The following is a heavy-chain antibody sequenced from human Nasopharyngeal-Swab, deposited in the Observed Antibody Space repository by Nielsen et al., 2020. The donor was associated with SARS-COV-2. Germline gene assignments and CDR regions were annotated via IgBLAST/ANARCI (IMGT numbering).Heavy chain of an antibody. CDR1: GGSISSGDYY. CDR3: ASYSSSWYYYFDY. V-gene: IGHV4-39*01. CDR2: IYYSGST. Sequence: SETLSLTCTVSGGSISSGDYYWGWIRQPPGKGLEWIGSIYYSGSTYYNPSLKSRVTISVDTSKNQFSLKLSSVTAADTAVYYCASYSSSWYYYFDYWGQGTLVTVSS. J-gene: IGHJ4*02. D-gene: IGHD6-13*01.